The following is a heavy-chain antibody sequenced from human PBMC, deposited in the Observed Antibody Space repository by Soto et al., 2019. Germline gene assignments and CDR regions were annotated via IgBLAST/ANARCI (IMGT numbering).Heavy chain of an antibody. D-gene: IGHD3-3*01. V-gene: IGHV4-31*03. CDR3: ARGARITIFGVVIQTREWDYYYYGMDV. J-gene: IGHJ6*02. CDR1: GGSISSGGYY. CDR2: IYYSGST. Sequence: PSETLSLTCTVSGGSISSGGYYWSWIRQHPGKGLEWIGYIYYSGSTYYNPSLKSRVTISVDTSKNQFSLKLSSVTAADTAVYYCARGARITIFGVVIQTREWDYYYYGMDVWGQGTTVTVSS.